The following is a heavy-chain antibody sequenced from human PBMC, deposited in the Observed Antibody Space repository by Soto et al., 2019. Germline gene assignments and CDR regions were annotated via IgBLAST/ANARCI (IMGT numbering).Heavy chain of an antibody. Sequence: QVQLQQWGAGLLKPSETLSLTCAVYGGSFSGYYWSWIRQPPGKGLEWIGEINHSGSTNYNPFLKRRVTITADTSKNHCSQKLDSVTAADTAGYYCATRPLSHESSGCSSTGCREGWFDHWGQGTLVPVSS. CDR2: INHSGST. CDR1: GGSFSGYY. CDR3: ATRPLSHESSGCSSTGCREGWFDH. V-gene: IGHV4-34*01. J-gene: IGHJ5*02. D-gene: IGHD2-2*01.